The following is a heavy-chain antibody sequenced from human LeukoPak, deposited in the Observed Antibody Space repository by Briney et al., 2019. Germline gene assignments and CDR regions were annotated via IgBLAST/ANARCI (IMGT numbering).Heavy chain of an antibody. CDR3: ARAGYCSSTSCHLTPDKWEPLYYFDY. CDR1: GYTFTSYD. Sequence: ASVKVSCKASGYTFTSYDINWVRQATGQGLEWMGWMNPNSGNTGYAQKFQGRVTMTRNTSISTAYMELRSLRSDDTAVYYCARAGYCSSTSCHLTPDKWEPLYYFDYWGQGTLVTVSS. D-gene: IGHD2-2*01. V-gene: IGHV1-8*01. J-gene: IGHJ4*02. CDR2: MNPNSGNT.